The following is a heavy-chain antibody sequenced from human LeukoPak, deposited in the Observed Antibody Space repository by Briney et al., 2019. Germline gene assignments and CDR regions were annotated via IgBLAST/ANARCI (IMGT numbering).Heavy chain of an antibody. J-gene: IGHJ4*02. CDR3: AKQNSRHIVVVTATTHFDY. D-gene: IGHD2-21*02. Sequence: SGGSLRLSCAASGFTFNTYIMNWVRQAPGKGLEWVSYISSSSSTIYYADSVKGRFTISRDNAKNSLFLQMNSLRAEDTAVYYCAKQNSRHIVVVTATTHFDYWGQGTLVTVSS. CDR2: ISSSSSTI. CDR1: GFTFNTYI. V-gene: IGHV3-48*01.